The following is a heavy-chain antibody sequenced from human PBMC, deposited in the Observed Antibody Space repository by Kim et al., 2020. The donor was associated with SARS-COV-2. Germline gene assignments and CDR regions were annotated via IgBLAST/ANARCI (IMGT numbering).Heavy chain of an antibody. V-gene: IGHV3-23*01. CDR3: AKGPVYQQLVYFDY. D-gene: IGHD6-13*01. Sequence: AAPLTGRFTIPRDNSKNTLYLQMNSLRAEDTALYYCAKGPVYQQLVYFDYWGQGTLVTVSS. J-gene: IGHJ4*02.